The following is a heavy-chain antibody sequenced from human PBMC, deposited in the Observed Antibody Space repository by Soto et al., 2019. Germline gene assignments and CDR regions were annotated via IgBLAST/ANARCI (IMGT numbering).Heavy chain of an antibody. CDR2: ISGSGGST. CDR1: GFTFSSYA. CDR3: AKELAMVSYYGMDV. V-gene: IGHV3-23*01. J-gene: IGHJ6*02. Sequence: GGSLRLSCAASGFTFSSYAMNWVRQAPGKGLEWVSAISGSGGSTYYADSVKGRFTISRDNSKNTLYLQMNSLRAEDTAVYYCAKELAMVSYYGMDVWGRGTTVTVSS. D-gene: IGHD5-18*01.